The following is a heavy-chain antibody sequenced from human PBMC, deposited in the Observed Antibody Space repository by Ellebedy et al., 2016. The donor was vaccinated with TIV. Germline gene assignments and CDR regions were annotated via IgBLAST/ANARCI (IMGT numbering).Heavy chain of an antibody. CDR3: ASETRGYAGIFDY. D-gene: IGHD2-15*01. CDR1: AFTFNDYA. J-gene: IGHJ4*02. CDR2: VSYDGSKT. V-gene: IGHV3-30-3*01. Sequence: GGSLRLXCEASAFTFNDYAMHWVRQAPGKGLEWVAFVSYDGSKTYYADSVKGRFTISRDNSKNTLDLQMNSLRAEDTALYYCASETRGYAGIFDYWGQGTLVTASS.